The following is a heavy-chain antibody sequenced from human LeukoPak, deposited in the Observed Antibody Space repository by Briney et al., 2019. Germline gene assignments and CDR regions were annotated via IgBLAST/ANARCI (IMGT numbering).Heavy chain of an antibody. CDR3: ASALTTVTPHFHY. CDR2: IDTDGRSA. Sequence: PGGSLRLSCAASGFTFSDYWMHWVRQAPGKGLVWVSRIDTDGRSATYADSVKGRFTISRDNAKNTVYLQMNSLRVEDTGVYSCASALTTVTPHFHYWGQGTLVTVSS. V-gene: IGHV3-74*01. CDR1: GFTFSDYW. J-gene: IGHJ4*02. D-gene: IGHD4-17*01.